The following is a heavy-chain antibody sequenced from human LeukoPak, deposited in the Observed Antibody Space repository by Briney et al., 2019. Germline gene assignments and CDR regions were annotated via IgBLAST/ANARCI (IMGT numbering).Heavy chain of an antibody. CDR3: AKDVLLWFGELWGAFDI. J-gene: IGHJ3*02. CDR2: IRYDGSNK. Sequence: GGSLRLSCVVSGFTFSSYSMNWVRQAPGKGLEWVAFIRYDGSNKYYADSVKGRFTISRDNSKNTLYLQMNSLRAEDTAVYYCAKDVLLWFGELWGAFDIWGQGTMVTVSS. CDR1: GFTFSSYS. V-gene: IGHV3-30*02. D-gene: IGHD3-10*01.